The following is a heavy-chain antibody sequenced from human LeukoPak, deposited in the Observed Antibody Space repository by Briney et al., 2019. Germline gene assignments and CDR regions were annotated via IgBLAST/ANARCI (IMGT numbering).Heavy chain of an antibody. J-gene: IGHJ6*02. CDR1: GGSLSNYY. D-gene: IGHD2-2*01. Sequence: SETLSLTCTVSGGSLSNYYWSWIRQPPGKGLEWIGYIYYSGSTKYNPSLKSRVTISVDTSKNQFSLNLSSVTAADTAMYYCARTGYCSRISCYPYYYGMDVWGQGITVTVSS. CDR3: ARTGYCSRISCYPYYYGMDV. CDR2: IYYSGST. V-gene: IGHV4-59*13.